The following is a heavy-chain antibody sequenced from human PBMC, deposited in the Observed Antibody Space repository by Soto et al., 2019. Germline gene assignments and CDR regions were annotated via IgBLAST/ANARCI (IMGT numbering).Heavy chain of an antibody. D-gene: IGHD4-17*01. Sequence: ASVKVSCKASGYTFTSYGISWVRQAPGQGLEWMGWISAYNGNTNYAQKLQGRVTMTTDTSTSTAYMELRSLRSDDTAVYYCARRDYGDYRNYGMDVWGQGTTVTVYS. CDR2: ISAYNGNT. V-gene: IGHV1-18*01. CDR3: ARRDYGDYRNYGMDV. CDR1: GYTFTSYG. J-gene: IGHJ6*02.